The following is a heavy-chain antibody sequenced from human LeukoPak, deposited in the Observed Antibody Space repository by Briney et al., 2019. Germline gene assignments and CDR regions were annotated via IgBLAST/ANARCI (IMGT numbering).Heavy chain of an antibody. CDR3: ASEPAAMAEVDCYYGMDV. CDR2: INPNSGGT. CDR1: GYTFTGYY. D-gene: IGHD2-2*01. V-gene: IGHV1-2*02. J-gene: IGHJ6*02. Sequence: GASVKVSCKASGYTFTGYYMHWVRQAPGQGLEWMGWINPNSGGTNYAQKFQGRVTMTRDTSISTAYMELSRLRSDDTAVYYCASEPAAMAEVDCYYGMDVWGQGTTVTVSS.